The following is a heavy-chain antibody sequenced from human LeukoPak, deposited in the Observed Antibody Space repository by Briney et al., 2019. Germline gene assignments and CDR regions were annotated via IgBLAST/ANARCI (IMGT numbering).Heavy chain of an antibody. J-gene: IGHJ4*02. CDR1: RYTFPSYD. Sequence: SVKVSCKPSRYTFPSYDINWVRQATGQGLEWMGWMNPNSGNTGYAQNFQGRVTMTRNTSISTAYMEPSSLRSEATAVYYCARMAYHYDSNGYHTTYYFDYWGQGTLVTVSS. D-gene: IGHD3-22*01. CDR2: MNPNSGNT. CDR3: ARMAYHYDSNGYHTTYYFDY. V-gene: IGHV1-8*01.